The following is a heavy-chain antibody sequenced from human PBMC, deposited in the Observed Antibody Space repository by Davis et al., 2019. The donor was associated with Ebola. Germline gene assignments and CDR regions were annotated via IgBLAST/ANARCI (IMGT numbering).Heavy chain of an antibody. CDR3: VTYGPDHLFNY. CDR2: INHSGGT. V-gene: IGHV4-34*10. CDR1: GVSFSDSY. Sequence: MPSETLSLTCSVFGVSFSDSYYSWIRQPPGEGLEWIGEINHSGGTNFNPSLESRLSMSVDTSKHHFSLTLSSVTAADTAVYYCVTYGPDHLFNYWGQGTLVTVSS. J-gene: IGHJ4*02. D-gene: IGHD1-14*01.